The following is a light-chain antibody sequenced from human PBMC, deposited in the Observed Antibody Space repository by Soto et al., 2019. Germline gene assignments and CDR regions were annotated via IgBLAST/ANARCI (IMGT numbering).Light chain of an antibody. V-gene: IGLV2-8*01. J-gene: IGLJ2*01. Sequence: QSALTQPPSAPGSPGQSVTISCTGTSSDVGGYNYVSWYQQHPGKAPKLMIYEVSKRPSGVPDRFSGSKSGNTASLTVPGVQAEDEADYYCSSYAGSNVLFGGGTKLTVL. CDR2: EVS. CDR3: SSYAGSNVL. CDR1: SSDVGGYNY.